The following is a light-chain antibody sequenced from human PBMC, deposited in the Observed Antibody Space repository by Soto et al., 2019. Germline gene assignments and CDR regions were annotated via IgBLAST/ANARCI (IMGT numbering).Light chain of an antibody. V-gene: IGLV2-23*02. CDR3: CPYAGGYV. CDR2: EVS. Sequence: QSVLTQPASVSGSPGQSITISCTGTSSDVGSYNLVSWYQQHPGKAPKLMIYEVSKRPSGVSNRFSGSKSGNTASLTISGLQAEDEADYYCCPYAGGYVFGTGTKVTVL. J-gene: IGLJ1*01. CDR1: SSDVGSYNL.